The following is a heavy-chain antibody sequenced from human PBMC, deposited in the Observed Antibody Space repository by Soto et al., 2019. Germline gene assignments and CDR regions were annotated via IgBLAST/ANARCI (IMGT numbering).Heavy chain of an antibody. Sequence: QVQLVQSGAEVKKPGASVKVSCKASGYTFTSYYMHWVRQAPGQGIEWMGIINPSGGSTSYAQKFQGRGTMTRDTSTSTVYMELSSLRSEDTAVYYCAARRYATYYYAPYGMDVWGQGTTVTVSS. CDR2: INPSGGST. CDR3: AARRYATYYYAPYGMDV. CDR1: GYTFTSYY. V-gene: IGHV1-46*01. J-gene: IGHJ6*02. D-gene: IGHD3-10*01.